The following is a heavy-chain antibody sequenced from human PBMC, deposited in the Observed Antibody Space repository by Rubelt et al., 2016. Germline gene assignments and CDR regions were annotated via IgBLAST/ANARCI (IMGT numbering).Heavy chain of an antibody. Sequence: QVQLQESGPGLVKPSETLSLTCTVSGGSISSYSWSWIRQPPGKGLDYIGNIYYSGSTNYNPSLRGRATISCDTSKNQFALKLTSGTAADTAVYYCARIFDWNYVYMDVWGKGTTVTVSS. CDR1: GGSISSYS. CDR3: ARIFDWNYVYMDV. D-gene: IGHD1-7*01. V-gene: IGHV4-59*01. J-gene: IGHJ6*03. CDR2: IYYSGST.